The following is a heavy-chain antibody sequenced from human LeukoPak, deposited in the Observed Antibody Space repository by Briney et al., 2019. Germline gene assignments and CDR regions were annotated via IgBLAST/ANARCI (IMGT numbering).Heavy chain of an antibody. CDR2: INHSGST. D-gene: IGHD2-2*01. CDR1: GGSFSGYY. J-gene: IGHJ6*03. CDR3: ARTTLVKYSTSLYYYYMDV. Sequence: PSETPSLTCAVYGGSFSGYYWSWIRQPPGKGLEWIGEINHSGSTNYNPSLKSRVTISVDTSKNQFSLKLSSVTAADTAVYYCARTTLVKYSTSLYYYYMDVWGKGTTVTVSS. V-gene: IGHV4-34*01.